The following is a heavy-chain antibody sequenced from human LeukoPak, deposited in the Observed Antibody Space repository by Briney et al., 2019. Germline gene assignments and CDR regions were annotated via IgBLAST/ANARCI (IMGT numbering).Heavy chain of an antibody. D-gene: IGHD4-17*01. Sequence: SVKVSCKASGGTFSSYAISWVRQAPGQGLEWMGGIIPIFGTAHYAQKFQGRVTITADESTSTAYMELSSLRSEDTAVYYCARSLTTVTTNAEYFQHWGQGTLVTVSS. CDR1: GGTFSSYA. J-gene: IGHJ1*01. CDR3: ARSLTTVTTNAEYFQH. CDR2: IIPIFGTA. V-gene: IGHV1-69*13.